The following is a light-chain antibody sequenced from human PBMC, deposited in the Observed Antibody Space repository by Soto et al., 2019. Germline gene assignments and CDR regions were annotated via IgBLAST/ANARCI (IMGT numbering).Light chain of an antibody. J-gene: IGKJ3*01. CDR1: QSVGSSY. V-gene: IGKV3-20*01. CDR2: GAS. Sequence: IVLTQSPGTLSLSPGERATLSCSASQSVGSSYLAWYQQKPGQAPRLLIYGASSRATGIPDRFSGSGSGTDFTLTISRLEPEDFAVYYCQQYGSSPFTFGPGTKVDIK. CDR3: QQYGSSPFT.